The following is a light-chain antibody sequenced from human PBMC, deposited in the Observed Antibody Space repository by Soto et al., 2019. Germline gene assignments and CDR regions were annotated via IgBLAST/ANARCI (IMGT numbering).Light chain of an antibody. CDR2: GAS. V-gene: IGKV3-15*01. J-gene: IGKJ5*01. CDR3: QQYNNWPLT. CDR1: QSVSSN. Sequence: EIVMPQSPATLSVSPGARATLSCRASQSVSSNLAWYQQKPGQAPRLLIYGASTRATGIPARFSGSGSGTEFTLTISSLRSEDFAVYYCQQYNNWPLTFGQGTRLEIK.